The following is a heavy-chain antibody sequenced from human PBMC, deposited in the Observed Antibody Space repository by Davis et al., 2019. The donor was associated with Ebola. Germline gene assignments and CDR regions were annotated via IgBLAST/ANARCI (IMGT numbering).Heavy chain of an antibody. CDR1: GNSFTSHW. CDR3: ATLRRAITGFDDGYDI. CDR2: IYTGDSDT. J-gene: IGHJ3*02. Sequence: KVSYKDSGNSFTSHWIGWVRQMPGKGLDWMGIIYTGDSDTRYSPSFRGQVTISADKSMKTAFLQWSSLKASDTAIYYCATLRRAITGFDDGYDIWGQGTMVTVSS. V-gene: IGHV5-51*01. D-gene: IGHD5-24*01.